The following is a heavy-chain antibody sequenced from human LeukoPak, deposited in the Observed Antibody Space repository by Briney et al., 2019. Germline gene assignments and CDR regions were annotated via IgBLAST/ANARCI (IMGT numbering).Heavy chain of an antibody. Sequence: RGSLRLSCAASGFTFSGSVMHWVRQAAGKGLEWVGRIRSKRNNYTTAYSASVKGRFTISRDDSKNTVYLHMDSLKTEDTALYYCSRLEDSSPIEVALDIWGQGTVVTVSS. CDR1: GFTFSGSV. CDR2: IRSKRNNYTT. V-gene: IGHV3-73*01. CDR3: SRLEDSSPIEVALDI. D-gene: IGHD6-13*01. J-gene: IGHJ3*02.